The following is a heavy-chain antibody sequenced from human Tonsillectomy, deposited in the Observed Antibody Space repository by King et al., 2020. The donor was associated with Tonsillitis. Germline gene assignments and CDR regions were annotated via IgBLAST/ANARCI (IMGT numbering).Heavy chain of an antibody. V-gene: IGHV3-30*18. Sequence: VQLVESGGGVVQPGRSLRLSCAASGFTFSSYGMHWVRQAPGKGLEWVAVISYDGSNKYYADSVKGRFTISRDNSKNTLYLQMNSLRAEDTAVYYCAKSGFGQWLVLFWGQGTLVTVSS. D-gene: IGHD6-19*01. CDR1: GFTFSSYG. CDR3: AKSGFGQWLVLF. J-gene: IGHJ4*02. CDR2: ISYDGSNK.